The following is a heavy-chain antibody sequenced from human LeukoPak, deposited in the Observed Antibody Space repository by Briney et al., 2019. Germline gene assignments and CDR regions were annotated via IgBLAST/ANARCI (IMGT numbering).Heavy chain of an antibody. CDR2: ISSSSSYI. Sequence: GSLRLSCAASGFTFSSYSMNWVRQAPGKGLEWVSSISSSSSYIYYADSVKGRFTISRDNAKNSLYLQMNSLRAEDTAVYYCARLVAVAAYDYWGQGTLVTVSS. D-gene: IGHD6-19*01. CDR3: ARLVAVAAYDY. J-gene: IGHJ4*02. V-gene: IGHV3-21*01. CDR1: GFTFSSYS.